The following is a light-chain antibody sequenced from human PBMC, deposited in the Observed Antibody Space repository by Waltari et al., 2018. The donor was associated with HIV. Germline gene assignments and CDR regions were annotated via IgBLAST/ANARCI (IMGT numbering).Light chain of an antibody. V-gene: IGLV7-46*01. CDR1: TGAVTSGHY. CDR2: DTS. CDR3: LLSYSGASWV. Sequence: QAVVTQEPSLTVSPGGTVTLTCGSSTGAVTSGHYPYWFQQKPGQAPTRLIFDTSNKHSRTPARFSGSLLGGKAALTLSGAQPEDEAEYYCLLSYSGASWVFGGGTKVTVL. J-gene: IGLJ3*02.